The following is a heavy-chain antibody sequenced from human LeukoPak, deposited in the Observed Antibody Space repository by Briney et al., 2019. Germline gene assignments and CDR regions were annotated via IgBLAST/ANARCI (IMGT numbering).Heavy chain of an antibody. CDR2: IRYDGSNK. J-gene: IGHJ6*03. D-gene: IGHD6-19*01. V-gene: IGHV3-30*02. CDR3: AKAGIAVAGPYYYYYYMDV. CDR1: GFTFSSYA. Sequence: GGSLRLSCAASGFTFSSYAMSWVRQAPGKGLEWVAFIRYDGSNKYYADSVKGRFTISRDNSKNTLYLQMNSLRAEDTAVYYCAKAGIAVAGPYYYYYYMDVWGKGTTVTISS.